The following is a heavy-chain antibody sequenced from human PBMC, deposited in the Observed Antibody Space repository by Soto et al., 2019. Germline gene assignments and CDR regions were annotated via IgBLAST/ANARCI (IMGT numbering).Heavy chain of an antibody. CDR2: FSGSGGST. J-gene: IGHJ4*02. D-gene: IGHD3-3*01. CDR1: GFTFSSYA. CDR3: AKARAQYYDFWSGYPVDY. Sequence: GGSLRLSCAASGFTFSSYAMSWVRQAPGKGLEWVSAFSGSGGSTYYADSVKGRFTISRDYSKNTLYLQMNSLRAEDTAVYYCAKARAQYYDFWSGYPVDYWGQGTLVTVSS. V-gene: IGHV3-23*01.